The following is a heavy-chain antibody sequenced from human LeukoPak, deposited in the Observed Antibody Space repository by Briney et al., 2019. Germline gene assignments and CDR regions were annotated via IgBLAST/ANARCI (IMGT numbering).Heavy chain of an antibody. D-gene: IGHD2-15*01. Sequence: ASVKVSCKVSGYTLTELSMHWVRQAPGKGLEWMGGFDPEDGETIYAQKFQGRVTMTEDTSTDTAYMELSSLRSEDTAVYYCATATEFYCSGGSCYRYYYYGMDVWGQGTTVTVSS. CDR2: FDPEDGET. CDR1: GYTLTELS. CDR3: ATATEFYCSGGSCYRYYYYGMDV. V-gene: IGHV1-24*01. J-gene: IGHJ6*02.